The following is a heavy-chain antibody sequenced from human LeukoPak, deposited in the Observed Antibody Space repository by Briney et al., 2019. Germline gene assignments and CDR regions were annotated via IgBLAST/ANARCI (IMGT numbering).Heavy chain of an antibody. D-gene: IGHD6-19*01. CDR2: INPNSGGT. J-gene: IGHJ3*02. CDR3: ARDLAYSSGWRTTTNAFDI. V-gene: IGHV1-2*02. CDR1: GYTFTGYY. Sequence: ASVKVSCKASGYTFTGYYMHWVRQAPGQGLEWMGWINPNSGGTNYAQKFQGRVTMTRDTSIGTAYMELSRLRSDDTAVYYCARDLAYSSGWRTTTNAFDIWGQGTMVTVSS.